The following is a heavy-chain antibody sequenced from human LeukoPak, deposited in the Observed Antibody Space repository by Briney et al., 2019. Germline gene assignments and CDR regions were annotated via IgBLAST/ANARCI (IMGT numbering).Heavy chain of an antibody. CDR1: GFTFSSYA. J-gene: IGHJ4*02. CDR2: ISGSGGST. Sequence: GGSLRLSCAASGFTFSSYAMSWVRQAPGKGLEWVSAISGSGGSTYYADSVKGRFTISRDNAKNSLYLQMNSLRAEDTAVYYCARGMKGITIFGVAPDYFDYWGQGTLVTVSS. CDR3: ARGMKGITIFGVAPDYFDY. D-gene: IGHD3-3*01. V-gene: IGHV3-23*01.